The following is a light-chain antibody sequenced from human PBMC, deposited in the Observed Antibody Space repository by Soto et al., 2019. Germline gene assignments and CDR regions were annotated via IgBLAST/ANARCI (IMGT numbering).Light chain of an antibody. CDR2: DAS. CDR1: QSVTIY. J-gene: IGKJ1*01. CDR3: QQYGSSPRT. Sequence: EIVWTQSPATVSLSRGERVTLSCRASQSVTIYLAWYQQKPGQAPRLLIYDASNRVTGIPARFSGSGSGTDFTLTISRLEPEDFAVYYCQQYGSSPRTFAQGTKVDIK. V-gene: IGKV3-20*01.